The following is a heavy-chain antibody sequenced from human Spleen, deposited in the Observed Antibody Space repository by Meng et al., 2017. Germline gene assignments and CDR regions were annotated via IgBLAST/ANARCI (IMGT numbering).Heavy chain of an antibody. D-gene: IGHD1-1*01. CDR3: AKGPTRMAHDLDY. J-gene: IGHJ4*02. CDR2: VHYTGAT. V-gene: IGHV4-39*07. Sequence: SDLLSSTCHVSGGPISSSIYYWCWIRQPPGKGLAWIGSVHYTGATYYNPSLKSRVTISVDTSKNQFSLKLSSVTAADSAVYYCAKGPTRMAHDLDYWGQGTLVTVSS. CDR1: GGPISSSIYY.